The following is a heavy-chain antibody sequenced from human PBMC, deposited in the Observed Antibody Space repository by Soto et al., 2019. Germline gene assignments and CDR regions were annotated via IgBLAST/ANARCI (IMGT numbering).Heavy chain of an antibody. D-gene: IGHD3-3*01. V-gene: IGHV5-10-1*01. Sequence: GESLKISCKGSGYSFTSYWISWVRKMPGKGLEWMGRIDPSDSYTNYSPSFQGHVTISADKSISTAYLQWSSLKASDTAMYYCARPSRITIFGAPNYYGMDVWGQGTTVTVSS. CDR3: ARPSRITIFGAPNYYGMDV. J-gene: IGHJ6*02. CDR2: IDPSDSYT. CDR1: GYSFTSYW.